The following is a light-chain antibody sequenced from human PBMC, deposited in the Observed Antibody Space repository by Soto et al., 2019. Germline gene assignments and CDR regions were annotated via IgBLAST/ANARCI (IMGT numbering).Light chain of an antibody. CDR3: QSSDSSLSGSRV. CDR2: GHS. CDR1: SSNSGAGYD. Sequence: RSSNSGAGYDVHWYQQLPGTAPKLLLYGHSNRPSGVPDRISGSKSGTSASLAITGLQAVDEADYYCQSSDSSLSGSRVFGTGTKVTVL. J-gene: IGLJ1*01. V-gene: IGLV1-40*01.